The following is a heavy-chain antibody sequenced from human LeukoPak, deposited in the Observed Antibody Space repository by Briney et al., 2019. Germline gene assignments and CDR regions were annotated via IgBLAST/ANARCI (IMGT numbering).Heavy chain of an antibody. CDR3: ATGKQRPPELRGGYYYGMDV. J-gene: IGHJ6*02. CDR1: GYTFTSNY. CDR2: IYPRDGST. D-gene: IGHD1-14*01. V-gene: IGHV1-46*01. Sequence: ASVKVSCKASGYTFTSNYIHWVRQAPGQGLEWMGMIYPRDGSTSYAQKFQGRVTVTRDTSTSTVHMELSGLRSEDTAVYYCATGKQRPPELRGGYYYGMDVWGQGTTVTVSS.